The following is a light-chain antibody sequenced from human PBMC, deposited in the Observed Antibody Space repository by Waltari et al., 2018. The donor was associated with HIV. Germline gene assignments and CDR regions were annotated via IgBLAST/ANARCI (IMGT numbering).Light chain of an antibody. Sequence: QSVLTPPPSASGTPGPRVTISCEGRSSNTGYNYVYWYLNLPGTAPKPPIYRNTQRPSGVPGRFSGSKSGTSASLAISGLRSDDEADYYCVAWDDTLSGHVVIGGGTKLTVL. J-gene: IGLJ2*01. V-gene: IGLV1-47*01. CDR1: SSNTGYNY. CDR2: RNT. CDR3: VAWDDTLSGHVV.